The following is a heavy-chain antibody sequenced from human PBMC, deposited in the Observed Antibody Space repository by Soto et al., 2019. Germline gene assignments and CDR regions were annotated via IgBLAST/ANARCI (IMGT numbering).Heavy chain of an antibody. CDR2: IYYSGST. V-gene: IGHV4-39*07. CDR3: ARDQRAYCGGDCSSEYNWFDP. Sequence: HSETLSLTCTVSGGSISSSSYYWGWIRQPPGKGLEWIGSIYYSGSTYYNPSLKSRVTISVDTSKNQFSLKLSSVTAADTAVYYCARDQRAYCGGDCSSEYNWFDPWGQGTLVTVSS. D-gene: IGHD2-21*02. J-gene: IGHJ5*02. CDR1: GGSISSSSYY.